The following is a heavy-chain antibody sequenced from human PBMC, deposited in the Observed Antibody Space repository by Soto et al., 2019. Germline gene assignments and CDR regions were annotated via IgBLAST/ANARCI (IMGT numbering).Heavy chain of an antibody. V-gene: IGHV1-69*13. CDR3: ARVDVYVTPTPQDV. CDR1: GGTFSSYA. J-gene: IGHJ6*02. Sequence: GASVKVSCKASGGTFSSYAISWVRQAPGQGLEWMGGIIPIFGTANYAQKFQGRVTITADESTTTAYMELRSLRSNDTAIYYCARVDVYVTPTPQDVWAQGTRVTVSS. CDR2: IIPIFGTA. D-gene: IGHD3-16*01.